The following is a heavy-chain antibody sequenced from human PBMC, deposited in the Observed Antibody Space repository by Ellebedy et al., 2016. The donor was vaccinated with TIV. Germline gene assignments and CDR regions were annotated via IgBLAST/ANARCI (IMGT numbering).Heavy chain of an antibody. Sequence: GESLKISCAASGFIFRNYAMMWVRQAPGKGLEWVSSITDSGGSTYYAASVKGRFTISRDNSKNMLYLQMDTLRAEDTAVYYCAKRPGVTADFYFDSWGQGALVTVYS. CDR3: AKRPGVTADFYFDS. CDR2: ITDSGGST. D-gene: IGHD2-21*02. CDR1: GFIFRNYA. V-gene: IGHV3-23*01. J-gene: IGHJ4*02.